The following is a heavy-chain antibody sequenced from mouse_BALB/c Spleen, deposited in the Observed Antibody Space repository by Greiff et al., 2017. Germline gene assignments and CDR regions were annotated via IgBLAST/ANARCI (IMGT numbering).Heavy chain of an antibody. V-gene: IGHV1-5*01. Sequence: EVQLQQSGTVLARPGASVKMSCKASGYCFTSYWMHWVKQRPGQGLEWIGAIYPGNSDTSYNQKFKGKATLTAVTSASTAYMELSSLTNEDSAVYYCTADYGNYGGAMDYWGQGTSVTVSS. CDR3: TADYGNYGGAMDY. CDR1: GYCFTSYW. CDR2: IYPGNSDT. D-gene: IGHD2-1*01. J-gene: IGHJ4*01.